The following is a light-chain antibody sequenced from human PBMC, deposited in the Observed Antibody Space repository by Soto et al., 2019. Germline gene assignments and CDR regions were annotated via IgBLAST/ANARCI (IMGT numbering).Light chain of an antibody. V-gene: IGKV1-13*02. CDR2: DAS. CDR3: QQFNGYPFT. J-gene: IGKJ3*01. Sequence: AIQLTQSPSSLSASVGDRVTITCRASQGISSALAWYQQKPGKAPNLLIYDASRLESGVPSRFSGSGSGTDFTLTISNLQPEDFATYYCQQFNGYPFTFGPGTKVDIK. CDR1: QGISSA.